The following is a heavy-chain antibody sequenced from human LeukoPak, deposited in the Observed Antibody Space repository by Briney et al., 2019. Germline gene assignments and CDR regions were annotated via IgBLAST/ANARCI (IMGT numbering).Heavy chain of an antibody. CDR2: ISAYKGNT. CDR3: ARRAYGMGMYWYFDL. Sequence: ASVKVSCKASGYTFTSYGISWVRQAPAQGLEWMGWISAYKGNTNYAQKLQGRVTMTTDTSTSTAYMELRSQISVDTAVYYCARRAYGMGMYWYFDLWGRGTLVTVSS. D-gene: IGHD7-27*01. J-gene: IGHJ2*01. V-gene: IGHV1-18*01. CDR1: GYTFTSYG.